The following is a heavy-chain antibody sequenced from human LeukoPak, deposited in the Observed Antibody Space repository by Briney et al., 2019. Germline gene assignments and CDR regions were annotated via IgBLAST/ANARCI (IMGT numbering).Heavy chain of an antibody. J-gene: IGHJ4*02. V-gene: IGHV3-30*02. CDR3: AKLNRWAGYEVDY. CDR1: GFTFSSYG. D-gene: IGHD5-12*01. CDR2: IRYDGSNK. Sequence: GGSLRLSCAASGFTFSSYGMHWVRRAPGKGLEWVAFIRYDGSNKYYADSVKGRFTISRDNSKNTLYLQMNSLRAEDTAVYYCAKLNRWAGYEVDYWGQGTLVTVSS.